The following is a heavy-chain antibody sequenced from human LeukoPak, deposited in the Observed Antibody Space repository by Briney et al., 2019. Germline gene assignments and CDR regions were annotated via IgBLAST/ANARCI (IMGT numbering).Heavy chain of an antibody. Sequence: GGSLRLSCAASGFTFSSCVFNWVRQAPGKGLEWVSSIGPTGTDRYYADSVRGRFTISRDNAKNSMYLQMDSLRDEDTAVYYCATETIGRHYDYWGQGTLLTVSS. CDR2: IGPTGTDR. D-gene: IGHD1-14*01. J-gene: IGHJ4*02. CDR3: ATETIGRHYDY. V-gene: IGHV3-21*01. CDR1: GFTFSSCV.